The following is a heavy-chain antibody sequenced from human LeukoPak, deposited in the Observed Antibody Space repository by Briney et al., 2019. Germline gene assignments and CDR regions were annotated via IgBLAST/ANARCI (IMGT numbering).Heavy chain of an antibody. CDR3: ARGGSPKSFDP. CDR2: IYYSGST. J-gene: IGHJ5*02. V-gene: IGHV4-39*01. D-gene: IGHD3-16*01. Sequence: SETLSLTCTVSGGSISSSSYYWGWIRQPPGKGLEWIGSIYYSGSTYYNPSLKSRVTISVDTSKNQFSLKLSSVTAADTAVYYCARGGSPKSFDPWGQGTLVTVSS. CDR1: GGSISSSSYY.